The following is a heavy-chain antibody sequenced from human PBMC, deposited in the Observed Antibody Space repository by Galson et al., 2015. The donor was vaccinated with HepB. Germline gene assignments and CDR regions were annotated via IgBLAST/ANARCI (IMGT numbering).Heavy chain of an antibody. CDR1: GYSFTTYW. V-gene: IGHV5-51*01. Sequence: QSGAEVKKPGESLKISCKASGYSFTTYWIGWVRQMPGKGLEWMGMIYPGDSESRYSPSFQGQVTISADQSITTAYLQWSSLQASDTAIYYCARRRGVVFGTDDYRGQGTLVTVSS. D-gene: IGHD3-10*01. CDR2: IYPGDSES. CDR3: ARRRGVVFGTDDY. J-gene: IGHJ4*02.